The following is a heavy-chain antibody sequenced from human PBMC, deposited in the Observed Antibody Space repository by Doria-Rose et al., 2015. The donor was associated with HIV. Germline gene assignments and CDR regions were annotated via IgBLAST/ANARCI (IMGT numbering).Heavy chain of an antibody. CDR2: ISSSGTT. CDR1: GDSISSGDSF. D-gene: IGHD3-10*01. V-gene: IGHV4-30-4*01. J-gene: IGHJ4*02. CDR3: ARARNYGFPHFFDF. Sequence: QVQLQESGPGLVWPSQTLSLTCTVSGDSISSGDSFWSWIRQPPGKGPEWIGYISSSGTTYYYPSLRGRLTISLDASKNQFSLNLNSVTAADTAVYYCARARNYGFPHFFDFWGREPWSPSPQ.